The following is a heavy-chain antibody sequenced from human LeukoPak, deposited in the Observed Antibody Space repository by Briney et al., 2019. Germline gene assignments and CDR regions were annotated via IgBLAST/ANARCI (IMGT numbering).Heavy chain of an antibody. J-gene: IGHJ6*03. Sequence: SQTLSLTCTVSGGSFSSGGFCWSWIRQHPGKGLEGIGYTYYSGGTYYNPSLKSRVTISVDTSKSQFSLELGSVTAADTAVYYCARAHGAGYYMDVWGKGTTVTVSS. CDR1: GGSFSSGGFC. V-gene: IGHV4-31*03. CDR2: TYYSGGT. CDR3: ARAHGAGYYMDV. D-gene: IGHD3-10*01.